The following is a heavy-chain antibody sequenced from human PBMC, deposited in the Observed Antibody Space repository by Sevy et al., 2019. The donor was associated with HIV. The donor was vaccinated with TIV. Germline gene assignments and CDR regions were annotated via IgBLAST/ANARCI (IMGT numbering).Heavy chain of an antibody. CDR2: IYYTGST. D-gene: IGHD4-17*01. Sequence: SETLSLTCTVSGDSISSSSYYWGWIRQPPGKGLECIGTIYYTGSTYYNPSLKSRVIISIDTSKNQSSLKLSSVTAADTALYYCARLPYGDYSNWFDPWGQGILVTVSS. J-gene: IGHJ5*02. CDR1: GDSISSSSYY. V-gene: IGHV4-39*01. CDR3: ARLPYGDYSNWFDP.